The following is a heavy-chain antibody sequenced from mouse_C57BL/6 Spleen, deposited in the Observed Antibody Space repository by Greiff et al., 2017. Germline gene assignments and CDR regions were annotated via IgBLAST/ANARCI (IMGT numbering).Heavy chain of an antibody. CDR2: IYPSDSET. Sequence: VQLQQPGAELVRPGSSVKLSCKASGYTFTSYWMDWVKQRPGQGLEWIGNIYPSDSETHYNQKFKGKATLTVDTSSSTAYMQLSSLTSEDSAVYYCALLITTVVDWYFDVWGTGTTVTVSS. J-gene: IGHJ1*03. D-gene: IGHD1-1*01. CDR1: GYTFTSYW. V-gene: IGHV1-61*01. CDR3: ALLITTVVDWYFDV.